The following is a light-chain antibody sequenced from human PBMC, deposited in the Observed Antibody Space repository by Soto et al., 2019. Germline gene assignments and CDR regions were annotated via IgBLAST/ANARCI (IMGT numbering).Light chain of an antibody. CDR2: AAS. V-gene: IGKV1-39*01. J-gene: IGKJ4*01. CDR3: QQSYSTPLT. Sequence: IHMTQSTSSLSASVGYRVTITSRASQSISSYLNWYQQKKGKAPKLMIYAASSLQSGVPSRFSGSGYGTDFTLTISSLQTEDFATYYCQQSYSTPLTFGGGTKVDIK. CDR1: QSISSY.